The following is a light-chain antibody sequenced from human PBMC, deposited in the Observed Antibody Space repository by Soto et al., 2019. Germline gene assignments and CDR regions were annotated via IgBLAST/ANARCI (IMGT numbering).Light chain of an antibody. CDR3: GAWDTSLSAGV. CDR1: SSNIESHP. Sequence: QSVLTQPPSVSAAPGQKVTISCSGTSSNIESHPVSWYQRLPGTAPKLLIYEDSVRPSGIPDRFSGSKSGTSATLGITGLQPGDEADYYCGAWDTSLSAGVFGGGTQLTVL. CDR2: EDS. J-gene: IGLJ7*01. V-gene: IGLV1-51*02.